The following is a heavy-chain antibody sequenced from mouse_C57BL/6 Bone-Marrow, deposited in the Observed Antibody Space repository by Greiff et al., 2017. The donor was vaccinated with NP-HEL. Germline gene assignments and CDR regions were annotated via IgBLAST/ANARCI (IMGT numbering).Heavy chain of an antibody. Sequence: VQLQQSGPELVKPGASVKMSCKASGYTFTDYNMHWVKQSHGKSLEWIGYINPNNGGTSYNQKFKGKATLTVNKSSSTAYMELRSLTSEDSAVCYCARFGGRDPYWYFDVWGTGTTVTVSS. V-gene: IGHV1-22*01. CDR3: ARFGGRDPYWYFDV. CDR2: INPNNGGT. CDR1: GYTFTDYN. J-gene: IGHJ1*03. D-gene: IGHD3-3*01.